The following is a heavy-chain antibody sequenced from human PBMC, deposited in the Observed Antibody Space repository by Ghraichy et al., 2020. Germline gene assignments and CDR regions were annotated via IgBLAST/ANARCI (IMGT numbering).Heavy chain of an antibody. Sequence: SETLSLTCAVYGGSFSGYYWSWIRQPPGKGLEWIGEINHSGSTNYNPSLKSRVTISVDTSKNQFSLKLSSVTAADTAVYYCARGEAAAGNRYWGQGTLVTVSS. D-gene: IGHD6-13*01. CDR3: ARGEAAAGNRY. V-gene: IGHV4-34*01. CDR1: GGSFSGYY. J-gene: IGHJ4*02. CDR2: INHSGST.